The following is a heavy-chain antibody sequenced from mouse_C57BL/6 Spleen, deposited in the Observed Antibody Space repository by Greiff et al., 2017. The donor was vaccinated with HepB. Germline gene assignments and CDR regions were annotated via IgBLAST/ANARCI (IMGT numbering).Heavy chain of an antibody. CDR1: GYSITSGYY. V-gene: IGHV3-6*01. J-gene: IGHJ4*01. CDR2: ISYDGSN. CDR3: ARDYGSRRAMDY. Sequence: EVKLQESGPGLVKPSQSLSLTCSVTGYSITSGYYWNWIRQFPGNKLEWMGYISYDGSNNYNPSLKNRISITRDTSKNQFFLKLNSVTTEDTATYYCARDYGSRRAMDYWGQGTSVTVSS. D-gene: IGHD1-1*01.